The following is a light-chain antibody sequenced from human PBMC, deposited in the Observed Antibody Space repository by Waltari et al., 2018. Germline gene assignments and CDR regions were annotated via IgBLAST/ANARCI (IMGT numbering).Light chain of an antibody. Sequence: DIVMTQSPLSLPVTPGEPASIPCRSSQSLLHTNGFHYLEWYLQRPGQSPQLLIYLGTNRASGVPDRFSGSGSGTDFTLTISSLQPEDSATYYCQQLKAYPLTFGPGTKVDIK. V-gene: IGKV2-28*01. CDR1: QSLLHTNGFHY. J-gene: IGKJ3*01. CDR2: LGT. CDR3: QQLKAYPLT.